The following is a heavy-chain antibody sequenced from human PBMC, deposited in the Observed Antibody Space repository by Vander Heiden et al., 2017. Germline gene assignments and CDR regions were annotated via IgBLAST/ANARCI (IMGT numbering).Heavy chain of an antibody. Sequence: QVHLQVSGPGLVKPSETLSLTGTVSGGAISTYYWSWIRHPPGKGLEWIGYIYYRGSTNYHPSLKSRVTMSVDTSKNQFSLKLNSVTAADTALYDCARMYSSSLFNYWGQGTLVTVSS. V-gene: IGHV4-59*01. J-gene: IGHJ4*02. D-gene: IGHD6-19*01. CDR3: ARMYSSSLFNY. CDR2: IYYRGST. CDR1: GGAISTYY.